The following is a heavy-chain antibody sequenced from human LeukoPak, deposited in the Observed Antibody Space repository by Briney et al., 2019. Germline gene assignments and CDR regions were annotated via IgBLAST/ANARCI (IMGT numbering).Heavy chain of an antibody. CDR1: GDSISSGNW. J-gene: IGHJ3*02. D-gene: IGHD6-19*01. CDR3: AAPLAQAVAPVKTGRPNAFDI. Sequence: SETLSLICAVSGDSISSGNWGVWVRQPPGKGLEWIGEIHHSGSTYYNPSLKSRITMSVDTSKNQFYLKLSSVTAADTAVYYCAAPLAQAVAPVKTGRPNAFDIWGQGTMVTVSS. V-gene: IGHV4-55*02. CDR2: IHHSGST.